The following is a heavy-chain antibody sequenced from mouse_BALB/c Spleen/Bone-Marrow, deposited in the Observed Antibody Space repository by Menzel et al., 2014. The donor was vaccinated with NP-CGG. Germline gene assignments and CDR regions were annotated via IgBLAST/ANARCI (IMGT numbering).Heavy chain of an antibody. D-gene: IGHD6-1*01. V-gene: IGHV1S81*02. Sequence: QVQLQQSGAELVKPGASVKLSCKASGYTFXSFYMYWVKQRPGQGLGWIGDINPSNGGTNFNEKFRKKATLTVDTSSSTAYMEFSSLTSEDSAVYYCTRRSLLSDYYALDYWGQGTSVTVSS. CDR2: INPSNGGT. CDR1: GYTFXSFY. J-gene: IGHJ4*01. CDR3: TRRSLLSDYYALDY.